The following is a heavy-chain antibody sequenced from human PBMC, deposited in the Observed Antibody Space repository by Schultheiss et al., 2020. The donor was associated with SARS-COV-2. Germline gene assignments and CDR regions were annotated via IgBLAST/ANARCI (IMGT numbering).Heavy chain of an antibody. D-gene: IGHD3/OR15-3a*01. Sequence: GESLKISCAASGFTFSSYAMHWVRQAPGKGLEWVAVISYDGSNKYYADSVKGRFTISRDNSKNTLYLQMNSLRAEDTAVYYCARDIRVWTLDYWGQGTLVTVSS. J-gene: IGHJ4*02. V-gene: IGHV3-30*04. CDR1: GFTFSSYA. CDR2: ISYDGSNK. CDR3: ARDIRVWTLDY.